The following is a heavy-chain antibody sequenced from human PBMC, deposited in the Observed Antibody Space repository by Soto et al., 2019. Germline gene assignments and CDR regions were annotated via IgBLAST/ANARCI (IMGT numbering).Heavy chain of an antibody. CDR1: GYTFTSYG. CDR3: ARGVITFGGVIVPDYFDY. Sequence: ASGKVSCKASGYTFTSYGISWVRQAPGQGLEWMGWISAYNGNTNYAQKLQGRVTMTTDTSTSTAYMELRSLRSDDTAVYYCARGVITFGGVIVPDYFDYWGQGTLVTVSS. D-gene: IGHD3-16*02. CDR2: ISAYNGNT. V-gene: IGHV1-18*01. J-gene: IGHJ4*02.